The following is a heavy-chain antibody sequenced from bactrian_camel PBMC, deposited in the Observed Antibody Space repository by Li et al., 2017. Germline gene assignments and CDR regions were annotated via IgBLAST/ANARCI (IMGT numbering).Heavy chain of an antibody. Sequence: EVQLVESGGDLVQPGGSLRLSCATSGFSASAFAMHWVRQAPGKGLEWVASISMYGSSTFYSDSVKGRFTISEDYVRNTLYLQLNNLKTEDTAMYYCGKSQSSGPVVGYNYWGQGTQVTVS. D-gene: IGHD2*01. CDR2: ISMYGSST. CDR1: GFSASAFA. J-gene: IGHJ4*01. CDR3: GKSQSSGPVVGYNY. V-gene: IGHV3S2*01.